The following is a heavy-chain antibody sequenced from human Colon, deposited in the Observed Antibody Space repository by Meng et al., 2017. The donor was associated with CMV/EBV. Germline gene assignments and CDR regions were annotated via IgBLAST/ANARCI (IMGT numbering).Heavy chain of an antibody. J-gene: IGHJ4*02. CDR2: IIPILGAP. CDR3: ARPRARGHSGYANPGASDY. Sequence: FNNIAIDWVRQAPGQGLEWLGGIIPILGAPTYAEKFQGRLSITTDELTGTGYMELSSLRSDDTAVYYCARPRARGHSGYANPGASDYWGQGTLVTVSS. V-gene: IGHV1-69*05. CDR1: FNNIA. D-gene: IGHD5-12*01.